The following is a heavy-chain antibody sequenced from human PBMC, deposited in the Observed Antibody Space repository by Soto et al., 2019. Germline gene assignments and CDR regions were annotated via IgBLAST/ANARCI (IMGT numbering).Heavy chain of an antibody. V-gene: IGHV3-48*01. CDR2: ISSSSTTV. J-gene: IGHJ4*02. CDR3: ARDRYGDHATFDF. CDR1: GFTFSSFS. D-gene: IGHD4-17*01. Sequence: GGSLRLSCAASGFTFSSFSMNWVRQAPGKGLEWVSYISSSSTTVYYADSVRGRFTISRDNAKNSLYLQMTSLRAEDTAVYYCARDRYGDHATFDFCGQGTLVTVSS.